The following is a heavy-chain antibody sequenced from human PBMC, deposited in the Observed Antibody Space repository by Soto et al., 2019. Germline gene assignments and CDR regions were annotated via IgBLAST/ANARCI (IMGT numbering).Heavy chain of an antibody. CDR2: ISPSGDTV. Sequence: QVQLVQSGAEVREPGASVKVSCKASGFTLNTYYIHWVRQAPGQGLEWMGLISPSGDTVSYAQKFQGRVTMTRDTSITTVHMQLTSLRSEDTGIYYCATEVPGTGGFDYGGQGTLVTVSS. CDR1: GFTLNTYY. D-gene: IGHD7-27*01. V-gene: IGHV1-46*02. J-gene: IGHJ4*02. CDR3: ATEVPGTGGFDY.